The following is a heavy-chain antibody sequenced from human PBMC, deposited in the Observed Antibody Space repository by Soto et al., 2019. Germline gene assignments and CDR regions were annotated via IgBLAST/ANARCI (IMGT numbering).Heavy chain of an antibody. CDR1: GGTFSSYA. D-gene: IGHD1-26*01. V-gene: IGHV1-69*13. Sequence: SVKVSCKASGGTFSSYAISWVRQAPGQGLEWMGGIIPIFGTANYAQKFQGRVTITADESTSTAYMELSSLRSEDTAVYYCARDTVRWDNPRGFDPWGQGTLVTVSS. J-gene: IGHJ5*02. CDR3: ARDTVRWDNPRGFDP. CDR2: IIPIFGTA.